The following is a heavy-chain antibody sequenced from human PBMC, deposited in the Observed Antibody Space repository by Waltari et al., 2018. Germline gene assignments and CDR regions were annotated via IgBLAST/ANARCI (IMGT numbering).Heavy chain of an antibody. CDR1: GYTFTSYA. J-gene: IGHJ4*02. CDR2: INAGKDNT. V-gene: IGHV1-3*01. D-gene: IGHD1-26*01. CDR3: ASLGSMGYFDY. Sequence: QVQLVQSGAEVKKPGASVKVSCKASGYTFTSYAMHWVRQAPGQRLKWMGWINAGKDNTKYSQKFKGRVTSTRDTSASTAYMEQSSLRSEDTAVYYCASLGSMGYFDYWGQGTLVTVSS.